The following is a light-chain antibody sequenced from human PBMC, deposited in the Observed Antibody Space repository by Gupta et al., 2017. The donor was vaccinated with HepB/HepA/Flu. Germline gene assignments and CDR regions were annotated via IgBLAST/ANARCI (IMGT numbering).Light chain of an antibody. CDR2: DVT. Sequence: QSALTQPASVSGSPGQSITISCTGTSSDVAGYNYVSWYQQHPGKAPKLLIYDVTNRPSGVSNRFSGSKSGNTASLTISGLQAEDEGDYYCSSYSSISTGIFGGGTELTVL. CDR1: SSDVAGYNY. CDR3: SSYSSISTGI. V-gene: IGLV2-14*03. J-gene: IGLJ2*01.